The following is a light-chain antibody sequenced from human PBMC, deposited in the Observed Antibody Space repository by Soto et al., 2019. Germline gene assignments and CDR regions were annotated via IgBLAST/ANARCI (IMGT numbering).Light chain of an antibody. J-gene: IGLJ2*01. CDR1: RSDVGGYNS. V-gene: IGLV2-14*01. CDR3: SSYSGSITLI. CDR2: DVS. Sequence: QSALTQPASVSGSPGQSITISCTGSRSDVGGYNSVSWFQEHPGKAPKLLIYDVSYRPSGVSNRFSGSKSASTASLTISGLQAEDEAIYYCSSYSGSITLIFGGGTKLTVL.